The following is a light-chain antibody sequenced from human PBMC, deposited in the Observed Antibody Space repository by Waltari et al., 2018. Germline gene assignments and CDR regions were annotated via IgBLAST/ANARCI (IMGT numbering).Light chain of an antibody. CDR3: MQTLQTPRT. Sequence: DIVMTQSPLSLPVTPGEPASISCRSSQSLLHSNGYNYLDWYLQKPGQSLQLLIYLGSNLASGVPDRFSGSGSGTDFTLKISRVEAEDVGVYYCMQTLQTPRTFGLGTKVETK. J-gene: IGKJ1*01. V-gene: IGKV2-28*01. CDR2: LGS. CDR1: QSLLHSNGYNY.